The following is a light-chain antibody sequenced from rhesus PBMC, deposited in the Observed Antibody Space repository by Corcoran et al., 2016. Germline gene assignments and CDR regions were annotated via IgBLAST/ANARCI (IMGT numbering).Light chain of an antibody. CDR2: KAS. CDR1: QGISSW. V-gene: IGKV1-21*01. CDR3: QQYNSAPRT. J-gene: IGKJ1*01. Sequence: DIQMTQSPSSLSASVGDRVTITCRASQGISSWLAWYQQKPGKAPKLLIYKASSLQSGVPSRFSGSGYGTDFTLTSSSLQAEDVANYYCQQYNSAPRTVGQGTKVEIK.